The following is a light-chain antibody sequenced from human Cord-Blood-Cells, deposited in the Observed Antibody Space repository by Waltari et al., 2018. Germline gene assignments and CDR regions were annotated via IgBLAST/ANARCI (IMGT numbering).Light chain of an antibody. CDR3: SSYAGSNNVV. J-gene: IGLJ2*01. Sequence: QSALPPPPSASGSPGQSVTISCTGTRSDVGGYTYVPWYQQHPGKAPNPMIYEVSKRPSGVSDRFSGSKSGNTASLTVSGLQAEDEADYYCSSYAGSNNVVFGGGTKLTVL. V-gene: IGLV2-8*01. CDR2: EVS. CDR1: RSDVGGYTY.